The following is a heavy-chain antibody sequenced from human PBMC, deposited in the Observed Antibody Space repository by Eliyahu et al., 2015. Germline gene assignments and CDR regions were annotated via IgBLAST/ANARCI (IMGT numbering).Heavy chain of an antibody. D-gene: IGHD3-9*01. V-gene: IGHV5-51*01. CDR3: ARHVDYDILTGYYSGGYSVDV. Sequence: EVQLVQSGPEVKKPGESLKXSCKXTGYVXTTHXXGXXRQMPGXGLEWMGVVYPGDSDTKYSPSFQGQVTISADKSISSAYLQWSSLKASDTAMYYCARHVDYDILTGYYSGGYSVDVWGKGTSVTVSS. CDR2: VYPGDSDT. J-gene: IGHJ6*04. CDR1: GYVXTTHX.